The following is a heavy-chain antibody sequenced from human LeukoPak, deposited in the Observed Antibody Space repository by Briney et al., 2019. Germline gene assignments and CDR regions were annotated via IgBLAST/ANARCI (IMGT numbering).Heavy chain of an antibody. CDR1: GFTFSSYS. CDR3: ARDAIGETYYDFWSGYYRWFDP. CDR2: ISSSSSYI. D-gene: IGHD3-3*01. Sequence: GGSLRLSCAASGFTFSSYSMNWVRQAPGEGLEWVSSISSSSSYIYYADSVKGRFTISRDNAKNSLYLQMNSLRAEDTAVYYCARDAIGETYYDFWSGYYRWFDPWGQGTLVTVSS. J-gene: IGHJ5*02. V-gene: IGHV3-21*01.